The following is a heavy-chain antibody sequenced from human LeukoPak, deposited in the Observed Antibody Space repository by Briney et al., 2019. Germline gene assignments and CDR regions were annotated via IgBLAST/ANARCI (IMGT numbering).Heavy chain of an antibody. CDR3: ARGSTSDWPLDH. D-gene: IGHD6-19*01. CDR1: GYTFSAYT. CDR2: IDSDNGDT. V-gene: IGHV1-3*01. Sequence: ASVKVSCKASGYTFSAYTIHWVRQAPGQRFEWMGWIDSDNGDTRYSQTFQGRVTITRDTSANTVYMELSSLRSEDTAPYYCARGSTSDWPLDHWGQETLVTISS. J-gene: IGHJ4*02.